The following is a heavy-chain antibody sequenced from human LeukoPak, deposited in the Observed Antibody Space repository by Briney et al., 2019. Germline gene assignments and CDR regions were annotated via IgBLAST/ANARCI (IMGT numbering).Heavy chain of an antibody. V-gene: IGHV4-61*02. J-gene: IGHJ4*02. Sequence: SETLSLTCTVSGGSISSGSYYWNWIRQPAGKGLEWIGRIYTSGSTNYNPSLKSRITISVDTSKNQFSLKLSSVTAADTAVYYCVRVYIYGRSYFDYWGQGTLVTVSS. CDR3: VRVYIYGRSYFDY. D-gene: IGHD5-18*01. CDR2: IYTSGST. CDR1: GGSISSGSYY.